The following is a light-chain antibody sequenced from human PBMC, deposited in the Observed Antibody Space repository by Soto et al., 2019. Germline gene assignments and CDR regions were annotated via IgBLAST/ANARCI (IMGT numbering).Light chain of an antibody. J-gene: IGKJ2*01. Sequence: EIVLTQSPGTLSFSPGESATLSCRASQTFSFTYLAWYQQKPGQAPRLLIYDASIRATGIPDRFSGSGSGTDFTLTISRLEPDDFAVYYCQQYGSSPPYTFGQGTKLEIK. CDR3: QQYGSSPPYT. CDR1: QTFSFTY. V-gene: IGKV3-20*01. CDR2: DAS.